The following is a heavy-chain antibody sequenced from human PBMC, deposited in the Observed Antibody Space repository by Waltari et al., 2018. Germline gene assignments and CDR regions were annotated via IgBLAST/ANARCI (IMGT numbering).Heavy chain of an antibody. J-gene: IGHJ4*02. CDR2: SYSGGNT. CDR1: GFSVSNTF. V-gene: IGHV3-66*01. Sequence: VASGGGMVHPGGSMRLYCVASGFSVSNTFMTWVLRAPGKGLEWVSLSYSGGNTYYADPVKARFIISRDNSKNTLYLQMDTVRVEDTGIYYCSRGIVVACLLWDYWGQGALVTVSS. D-gene: IGHD1-26*01. CDR3: SRGIVVACLLWDY.